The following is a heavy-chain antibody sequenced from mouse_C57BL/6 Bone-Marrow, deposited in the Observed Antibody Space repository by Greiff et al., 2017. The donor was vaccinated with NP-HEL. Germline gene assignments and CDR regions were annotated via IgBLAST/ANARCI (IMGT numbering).Heavy chain of an antibody. J-gene: IGHJ3*01. CDR2: ISNGGGST. CDR1: GFTFSDYY. Sequence: EVKLMESGGGLVQPGGSLKLSCAASGFTFSDYYMYWVRQTPEKRLEWVAYISNGGGSTYYPDTVKGRFTISRDNAKNTLYLQMSRLKSEDTAMYYCAIPPITTVEGTWFAYWGQGTLVTVSA. CDR3: AIPPITTVEGTWFAY. D-gene: IGHD1-1*01. V-gene: IGHV5-12*01.